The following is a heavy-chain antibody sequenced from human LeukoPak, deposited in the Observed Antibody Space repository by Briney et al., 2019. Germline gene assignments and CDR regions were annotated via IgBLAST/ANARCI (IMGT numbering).Heavy chain of an antibody. CDR1: GYTFTSYG. Sequence: ASVKVSCKASGYTFTSYGISWVRQAPGQGLEWMGWISAYNGGTNYAQKFQDRVTMTRDTSINTAYMELSRLRSDDTAVYYCARGAGYYHSSGPLGWFDPWGQGTLVTVSS. CDR2: ISAYNGGT. D-gene: IGHD3-22*01. CDR3: ARGAGYYHSSGPLGWFDP. J-gene: IGHJ5*02. V-gene: IGHV1-18*01.